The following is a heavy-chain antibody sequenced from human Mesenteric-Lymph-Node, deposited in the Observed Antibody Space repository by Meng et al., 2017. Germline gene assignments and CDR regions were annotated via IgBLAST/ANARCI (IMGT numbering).Heavy chain of an antibody. D-gene: IGHD2-8*01. CDR2: IHYSGST. Sequence: GSLRLSCTVSGGSISNYYWHWIRQSPGKGLEWIGYIHYSGSTSHNPSLKSRLTISVDTSKNQFSLKLSSVTAADTAVYYCAREWSSFDYWGQGNLVTGAS. CDR3: AREWSSFDY. CDR1: GGSISNYY. V-gene: IGHV4-59*01. J-gene: IGHJ4*02.